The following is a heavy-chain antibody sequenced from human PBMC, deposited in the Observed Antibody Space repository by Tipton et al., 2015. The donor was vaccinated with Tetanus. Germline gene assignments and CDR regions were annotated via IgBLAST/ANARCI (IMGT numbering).Heavy chain of an antibody. Sequence: GLVKPSETLSLTCTVSGGSVSRSSHYWTWIRQPPGKELEWVGYISYSGSTNSNYSLKSRITISQDTSKNQFSLKLTSVTAADTAVYYCARANYDFPKKGPFDSWGQGTLVIVSS. CDR3: ARANYDFPKKGPFDS. J-gene: IGHJ4*02. D-gene: IGHD3-3*01. V-gene: IGHV4-61*01. CDR1: GGSVSRSSHY. CDR2: ISYSGST.